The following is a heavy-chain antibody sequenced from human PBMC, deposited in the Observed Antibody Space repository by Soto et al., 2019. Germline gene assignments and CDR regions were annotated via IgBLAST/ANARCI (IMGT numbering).Heavy chain of an antibody. Sequence: QVPLVQSGAEVKKPGASVKVSCKASGYTFTSYGISWVRQAPGQGLEWMGWISAYNGNTNYAQKLQGRVTMTTDTPTSLAYRGLGSLRSDGTGGYYCETETFGGVIVLGAFDIWCQGTMVTVSS. CDR3: ETETFGGVIVLGAFDI. CDR1: GYTFTSYG. V-gene: IGHV1-18*01. D-gene: IGHD3-16*02. J-gene: IGHJ3*02. CDR2: ISAYNGNT.